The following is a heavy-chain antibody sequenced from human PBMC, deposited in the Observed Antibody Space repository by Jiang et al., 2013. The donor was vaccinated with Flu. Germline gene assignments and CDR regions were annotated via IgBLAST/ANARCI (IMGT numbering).Heavy chain of an antibody. CDR2: IYYSGTT. CDR1: GGSISSYY. J-gene: IGHJ4*02. Sequence: GSGLVKPSETLSLTCTVSGGSISSYYWSWIRQPPGKGLERIGYIYYSGTTKDNPSLKSRVTISADTSKNQFSLKLTSVTAADTAVYHCARHLSLAASFDYWGQGALVTVSS. D-gene: IGHD2-15*01. CDR3: ARHLSLAASFDY. V-gene: IGHV4-59*08.